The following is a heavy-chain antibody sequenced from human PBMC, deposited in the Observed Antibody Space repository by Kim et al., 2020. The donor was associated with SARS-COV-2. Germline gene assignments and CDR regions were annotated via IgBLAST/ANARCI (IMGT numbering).Heavy chain of an antibody. CDR3: ARHDGNGYNNWFDP. J-gene: IGHJ5*02. Sequence: SPSFPGHVTISADKSISTAYLQWSSLKASDTAMYYCARHDGNGYNNWFDPWGQGTLVTVSS. V-gene: IGHV5-10-1*01. D-gene: IGHD5-12*01.